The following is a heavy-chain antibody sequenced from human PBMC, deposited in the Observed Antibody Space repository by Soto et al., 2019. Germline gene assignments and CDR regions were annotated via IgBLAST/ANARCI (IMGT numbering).Heavy chain of an antibody. J-gene: IGHJ4*02. CDR2: IYYSGST. Sequence: SETLSLTCTVSGGSTSSDNYWSCIRQPPGKGVEWIGYIYYSGSTNYSPSLKSRVTMSVDTSKDQFSLKLTSVTAADTAVYYCARVNNYYDSGGYYFYYFDYWGQGTLVTVSS. CDR3: ARVNNYYDSGGYYFYYFDY. CDR1: GGSTSSDNY. D-gene: IGHD3-22*01. V-gene: IGHV4-59*01.